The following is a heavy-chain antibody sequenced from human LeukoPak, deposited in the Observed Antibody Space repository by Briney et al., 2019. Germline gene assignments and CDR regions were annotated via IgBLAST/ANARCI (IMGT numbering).Heavy chain of an antibody. CDR3: ARDRDGSGSAFDP. J-gene: IGHJ5*02. Sequence: SQTLSLTCTVSGGSITNLDYYWTWIRQPAGKRLEWIGYIYYSGSTYYNPSLKSRVTISVDTSKNQFSLKLSSVTAADTAVYYCARDRDGSGSAFDPWGQGTLVTVSS. V-gene: IGHV4-31*03. CDR2: IYYSGST. CDR1: GGSITNLDYY. D-gene: IGHD3-10*01.